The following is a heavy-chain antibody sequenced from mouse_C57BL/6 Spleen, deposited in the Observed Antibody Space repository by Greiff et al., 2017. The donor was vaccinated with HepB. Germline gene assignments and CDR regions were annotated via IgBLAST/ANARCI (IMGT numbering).Heavy chain of an antibody. J-gene: IGHJ4*01. Sequence: QVQLKESGAELMKPGASVKLSCKATGYTFTGYWIEWVKQRPGHGLEWIGEILPGSGSTNYNDKFKGKATFTADTSSNTAYMHLSSLTTEDSAIYYCASDGLRFYYAMDYWGQGTSVTVSS. CDR2: ILPGSGST. D-gene: IGHD2-4*01. CDR1: GYTFTGYW. CDR3: ASDGLRFYYAMDY. V-gene: IGHV1-9*01.